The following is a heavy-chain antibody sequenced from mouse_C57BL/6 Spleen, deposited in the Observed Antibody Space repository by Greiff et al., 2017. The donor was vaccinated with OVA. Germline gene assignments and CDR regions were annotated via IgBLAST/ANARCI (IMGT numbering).Heavy chain of an antibody. V-gene: IGHV3-6*01. CDR2: IRYDGSN. Sequence: EVKLMESGPGLVKPSQSLSLTCSVSGYSITSGYYWYWIRQFPGNILEWVGYIRYDGSNNSNPSLKNRISITLDTSKNQFFLKLNSVTTEDTATDYCRRGHYWGIAYGGQGTLVTVSA. J-gene: IGHJ3*01. CDR1: GYSITSGYY. CDR3: RRGHYWGIAY. D-gene: IGHD1-2*01.